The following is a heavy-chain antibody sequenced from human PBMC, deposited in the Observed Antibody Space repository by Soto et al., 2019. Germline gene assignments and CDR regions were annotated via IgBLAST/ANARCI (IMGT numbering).Heavy chain of an antibody. V-gene: IGHV3-23*01. CDR3: AKDPDDFWSGYSGNWFDP. J-gene: IGHJ5*02. D-gene: IGHD3-3*01. CDR2: ISGSGGST. CDR1: GFTFSSYA. Sequence: GGSLRLSCAASGFTFSSYAMSWVRQAPGKGLEWVSAISGSGGSTYFADSVKGRFTISRDNSKNTLYLQMNSLRADDTAVYYCAKDPDDFWSGYSGNWFDPWGQGTLVTVSS.